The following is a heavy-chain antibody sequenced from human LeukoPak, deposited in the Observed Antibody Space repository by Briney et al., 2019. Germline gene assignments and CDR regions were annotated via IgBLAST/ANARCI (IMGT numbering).Heavy chain of an antibody. CDR3: ARRAGAYSHPYDY. Sequence: GGSLRLSCAASGFTFSSYSMNWVRQAPGKGLEWVSFIYSDDTHYSDSVKGRFTISRDNSKNTLYLQMNSLRAEDTAVYYCARRAGAYSHPYDYWGQGTLVTVSS. CDR1: GFTFSSYS. J-gene: IGHJ4*02. V-gene: IGHV3-53*01. D-gene: IGHD4/OR15-4a*01. CDR2: IYSDDT.